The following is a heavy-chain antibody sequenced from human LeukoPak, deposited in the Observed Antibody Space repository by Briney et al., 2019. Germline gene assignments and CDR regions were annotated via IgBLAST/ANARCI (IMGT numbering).Heavy chain of an antibody. D-gene: IGHD1-7*01. CDR1: GYTFPSYY. Sequence: GASVKVSCKASGYTFPSYYMHWVRQAPGQGLEWMGIITPSGGSTTYAQKFQGRVTMTRDPSTSTVYMELSSLRSEDTTVYYCARDVDWNYSFAYWGQGTLVTVSS. CDR3: ARDVDWNYSFAY. J-gene: IGHJ4*02. CDR2: ITPSGGST. V-gene: IGHV1-46*01.